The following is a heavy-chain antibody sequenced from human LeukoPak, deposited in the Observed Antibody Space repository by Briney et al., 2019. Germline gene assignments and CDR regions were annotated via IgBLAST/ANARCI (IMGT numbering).Heavy chain of an antibody. CDR2: IYSSGSS. Sequence: GSLRLSCAASGFTFSSYAMSWIRQSAGKGLEWIGRIYSSGSSNYNPSLKSRVTMSIDTSKNQFSLKLSSVTAADTAVYYCARGLSSRLRVCFYWGQGTLVTVSS. V-gene: IGHV4-4*07. J-gene: IGHJ4*02. CDR1: GFTFSSYA. D-gene: IGHD6-13*01. CDR3: ARGLSSRLRVCFY.